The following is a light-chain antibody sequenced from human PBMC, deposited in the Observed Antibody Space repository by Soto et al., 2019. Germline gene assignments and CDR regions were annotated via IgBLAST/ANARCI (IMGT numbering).Light chain of an antibody. V-gene: IGLV2-14*01. CDR2: EVS. CDR1: RNDVGGFNY. Sequence: QSVLTQPPSASGSPGQSVTISCTGTRNDVGGFNYVSWYQQHPGKAPKLMIYEVSNRPSGVSNRFSGSKSGNTASLTISGLQAEDEADYFCSSYTSSQAYVFGTETKVTVL. J-gene: IGLJ1*01. CDR3: SSYTSSQAYV.